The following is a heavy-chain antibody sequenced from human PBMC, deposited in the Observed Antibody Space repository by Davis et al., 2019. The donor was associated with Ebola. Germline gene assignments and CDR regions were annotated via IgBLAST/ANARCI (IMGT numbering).Heavy chain of an antibody. CDR2: INHSGST. D-gene: IGHD3-3*01. CDR1: GSPFSTADFY. Sequence: PSETLSLTCTVSGSPFSTADFYWSWIRQPPGKGLEWIGEINHSGSTKFNPSLKSRVTMSVDTSKNQFSLKVNYVTAADTAVYYCARGVRFLGWFTAECYFYYWGQGTLVTFSS. V-gene: IGHV4-61*08. CDR3: ARGVRFLGWFTAECYFYY. J-gene: IGHJ4*02.